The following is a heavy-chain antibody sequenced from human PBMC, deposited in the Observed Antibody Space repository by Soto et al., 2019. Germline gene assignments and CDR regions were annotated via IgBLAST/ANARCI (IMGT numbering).Heavy chain of an antibody. CDR1: GFSLSTNGEG. CDR3: VYRRVQIFDF. CDR2: VYWDDDK. Sequence: QITLKESGPTLVKPTQTLTLTCTFSGFSLSTNGEGVGWIRQPPGKALEWLALVYWDDDKRYSPSLKSRLTITKYTSKNQVVLTMTTTDPVDTATYSCVYRRVQIFDFWGQGALGTVSS. J-gene: IGHJ4*02. V-gene: IGHV2-5*02.